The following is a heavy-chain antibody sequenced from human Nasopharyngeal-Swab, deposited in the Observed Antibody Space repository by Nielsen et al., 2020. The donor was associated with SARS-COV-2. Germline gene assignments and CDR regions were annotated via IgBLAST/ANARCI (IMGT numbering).Heavy chain of an antibody. V-gene: IGHV3-30*04. Sequence: GESLKISCAASGFTFSSYAMHWVRQAPGKGLEWVAVISYDGSNKYYADSVKGRFTISRDNSKNSLYLQMDSLRADDTAVYYCARDYGIGAYFYYGMDVWGQGTTVTVSS. CDR1: GFTFSSYA. CDR3: ARDYGIGAYFYYGMDV. D-gene: IGHD3-10*01. CDR2: ISYDGSNK. J-gene: IGHJ6*02.